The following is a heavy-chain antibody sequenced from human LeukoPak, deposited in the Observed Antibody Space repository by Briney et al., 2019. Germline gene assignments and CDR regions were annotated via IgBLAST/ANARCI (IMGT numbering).Heavy chain of an antibody. V-gene: IGHV3-74*01. CDR2: INTDGRTI. J-gene: IGHJ4*02. Sequence: GGSLRLSCAASGFTFSRYWMHWVRQAPGKGLVWVSRINTDGRTITYADSVKGRFTISRDNAKNTLYLQMNSLRAEDTAVYYCGSRRTAMFGVIKGPIDYWGQGTLVTVSS. CDR1: GFTFSRYW. CDR3: GSRRTAMFGVIKGPIDY. D-gene: IGHD3-3*01.